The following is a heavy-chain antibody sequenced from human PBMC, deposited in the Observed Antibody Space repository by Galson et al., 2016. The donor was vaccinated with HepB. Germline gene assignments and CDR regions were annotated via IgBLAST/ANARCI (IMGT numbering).Heavy chain of an antibody. Sequence: LRLSCAASGFTVSSHYMTWVRQAPGKGLEWVSLIYTGGDTYYADSVKGRFTISRDNSKNTLYLQMNSLRGEDTAVYHCANGSSNSCYPSCYFEHWGQGILVTVSS. V-gene: IGHV3-53*01. D-gene: IGHD2-2*01. CDR2: IYTGGDT. CDR3: ANGSSNSCYPSCYFEH. J-gene: IGHJ4*02. CDR1: GFTVSSHY.